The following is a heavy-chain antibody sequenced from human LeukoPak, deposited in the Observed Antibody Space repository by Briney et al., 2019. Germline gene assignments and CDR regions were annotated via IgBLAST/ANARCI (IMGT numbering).Heavy chain of an antibody. Sequence: PGGSLRLSCAASGFTFSSYAMHWVRQAPVKGLEWVAVISYDGSNKYYADSVKGRFTISRDNSKNTLYLQMNSLRAEDTAVYYCVRDIGKAAAGTLDYWGQGTLVTVSS. V-gene: IGHV3-30-3*01. D-gene: IGHD6-13*01. CDR2: ISYDGSNK. CDR3: VRDIGKAAAGTLDY. CDR1: GFTFSSYA. J-gene: IGHJ4*02.